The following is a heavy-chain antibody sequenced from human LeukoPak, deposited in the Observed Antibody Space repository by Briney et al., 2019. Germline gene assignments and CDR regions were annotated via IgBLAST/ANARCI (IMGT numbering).Heavy chain of an antibody. CDR2: VYSTGNT. V-gene: IGHV4-39*07. J-gene: IGHJ4*02. Sequence: SETLSLTCTVSGGSISSNTYCWGWIRQPPGEGLEWIASVYSTGNTFYNPSLKSGVTISVDTSKNQFSLRLSAVTAADTAVYYCARAGDIVVVPAAIPFDYWGQGTLVTVSS. CDR3: ARAGDIVVVPAAIPFDY. CDR1: GGSISSNTYC. D-gene: IGHD2-2*01.